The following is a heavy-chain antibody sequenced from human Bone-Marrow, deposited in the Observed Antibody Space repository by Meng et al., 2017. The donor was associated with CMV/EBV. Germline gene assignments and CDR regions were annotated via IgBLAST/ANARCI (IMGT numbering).Heavy chain of an antibody. J-gene: IGHJ4*02. CDR2: ISSSSSYI. CDR1: GFTFSSYS. Sequence: GESLKISCAASGFTFSSYSMNWVRQAPGKGLEWVSSISSSSSYIYYADSVKGRFTISRDNAKNSLYLQMNSLRAEDTAVYYCARAARCSSTSCYIERWGQGTLATVPS. V-gene: IGHV3-21*01. D-gene: IGHD2-2*02. CDR3: ARAARCSSTSCYIER.